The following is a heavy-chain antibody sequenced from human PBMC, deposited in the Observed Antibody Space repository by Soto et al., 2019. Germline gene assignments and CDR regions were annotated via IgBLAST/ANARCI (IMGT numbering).Heavy chain of an antibody. V-gene: IGHV4-59*01. D-gene: IGHD4-17*01. CDR2: IYYSGNT. Sequence: SETLSLTCTVSGGSINSYYWSWIRQPPGKGLEWIGYIYYSGNTNYNPSLKSRVTISVDTSKNHFSLKLSSVTAADTAVYYCERDNNSGDSGDWFDPWGQGTPVTVYS. J-gene: IGHJ5*02. CDR3: ERDNNSGDSGDWFDP. CDR1: GGSINSYY.